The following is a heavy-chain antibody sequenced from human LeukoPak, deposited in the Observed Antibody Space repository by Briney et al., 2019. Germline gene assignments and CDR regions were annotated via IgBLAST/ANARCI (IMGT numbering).Heavy chain of an antibody. Sequence: ASVKVSCKVSGYTLTELSMHWVRQAPGKGLEWMGGFDPEDGETIYAQKFQGRVTMTEDTSADTAYMELSSLRSEDTAVYYCATRAMHYDSSGYYYWGQGTLVTVSS. V-gene: IGHV1-24*01. CDR3: ATRAMHYDSSGYYY. CDR2: FDPEDGET. D-gene: IGHD3-22*01. J-gene: IGHJ4*02. CDR1: GYTLTELS.